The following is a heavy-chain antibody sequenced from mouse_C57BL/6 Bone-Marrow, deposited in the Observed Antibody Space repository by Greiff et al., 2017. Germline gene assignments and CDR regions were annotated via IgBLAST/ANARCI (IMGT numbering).Heavy chain of an antibody. J-gene: IGHJ1*03. D-gene: IGHD1-1*01. CDR1: GYTFTSYW. CDR3: STVEGYFDV. Sequence: QVQLQQSGAELVKPGASVKLSCKASGYTFTSYWMQWVKQRPGQGLEWIGEIDPSDSYTNYNQKFKGKATLTVDTSSSTAYMQLSSLTSEVSSFYYCSTVEGYFDVWGTGTTVTVSS. CDR2: IDPSDSYT. V-gene: IGHV1-50*01.